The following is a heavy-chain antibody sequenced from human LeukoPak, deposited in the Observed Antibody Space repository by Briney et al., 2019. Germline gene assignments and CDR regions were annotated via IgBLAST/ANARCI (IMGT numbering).Heavy chain of an antibody. J-gene: IGHJ5*02. CDR1: GGSFSGYY. CDR3: ARGRLNWFDP. CDR2: INHSGST. Sequence: PSETLSLTCAVYGGSFSGYYWSWIRQPPGKGLEWIGEINHSGSTNYNPSLKSRVTISVDMSKNQFSLKLSSVTAADTAVYYCARGRLNWFDPWGQGTLVTVSS. D-gene: IGHD4-11*01. V-gene: IGHV4-34*01.